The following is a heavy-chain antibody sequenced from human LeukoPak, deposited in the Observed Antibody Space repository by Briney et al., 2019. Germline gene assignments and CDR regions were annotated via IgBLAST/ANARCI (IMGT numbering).Heavy chain of an antibody. Sequence: SSETLSLTCTVSGGSVSNYYWSWIRQSPGKGLEWIGYIYYTETSYNPSLKSRVTISADTSKNQFSLNLYSVTAADTAVYYCATRKLGNDYWGQGTLVTVSS. V-gene: IGHV4-59*02. CDR1: GGSVSNYY. D-gene: IGHD7-27*01. CDR2: IYYTET. J-gene: IGHJ4*02. CDR3: ATRKLGNDY.